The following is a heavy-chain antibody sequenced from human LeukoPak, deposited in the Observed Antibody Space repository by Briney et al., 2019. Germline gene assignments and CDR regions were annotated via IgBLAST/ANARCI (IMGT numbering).Heavy chain of an antibody. J-gene: IGHJ4*02. D-gene: IGHD2-2*01. CDR3: ARFIVVVPAATPRGYFDY. Sequence: GESLKISWKGSGYSFTSYWIGWGRQMPGKGLEWMGIIYPGDSDTRYSPSFQGLVTISADKSISTAYLQWISLKASDTAMYYCARFIVVVPAATPRGYFDYWGQGTLVTVSS. CDR2: IYPGDSDT. CDR1: GYSFTSYW. V-gene: IGHV5-51*01.